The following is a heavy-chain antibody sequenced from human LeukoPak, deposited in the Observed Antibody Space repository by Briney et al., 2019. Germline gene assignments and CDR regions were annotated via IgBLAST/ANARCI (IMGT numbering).Heavy chain of an antibody. CDR2: ISSSGSTI. CDR1: GXTFSSYE. Sequence: GGSLRLSCAASGXTFSSYEMNWVRQAPGKGLEWVSYISSSGSTIYYADSVKGRFTISRDNAKNSLYLQMNSLRAEDTAVYYCARGGYSSGWYYFDYWGQGTLVTVSS. D-gene: IGHD6-19*01. V-gene: IGHV3-48*03. J-gene: IGHJ4*02. CDR3: ARGGYSSGWYYFDY.